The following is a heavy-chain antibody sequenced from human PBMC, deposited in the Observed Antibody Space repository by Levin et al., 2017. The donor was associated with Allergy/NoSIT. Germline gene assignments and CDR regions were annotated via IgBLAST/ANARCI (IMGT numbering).Heavy chain of an antibody. CDR2: IKQDGSEK. D-gene: IGHD2-15*01. V-gene: IGHV3-7*01. Sequence: GGSLRLSCAASGFTFSNYWMSWVRQAPGKGLEWVANIKQDGSEKYYVDSVKGRFTIFRDSARKSLFLQMNSLRAVDTAVYYCARFKGSGRLSPLDYWGQGTLVTVSS. CDR3: ARFKGSGRLSPLDY. J-gene: IGHJ4*02. CDR1: GFTFSNYW.